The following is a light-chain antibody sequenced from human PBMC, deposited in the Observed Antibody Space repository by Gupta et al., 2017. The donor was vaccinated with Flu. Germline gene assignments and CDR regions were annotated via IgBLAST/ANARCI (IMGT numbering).Light chain of an antibody. CDR2: KAS. V-gene: IGKV1-5*03. CDR1: QSVSIW. J-gene: IGKJ1*01. Sequence: DIQMTQSPPTLSASVGDRVSITCRASQSVSIWLAWYQQKPGKAPKLLIYKASTLQSGVPSRFSGSGSETEFTLTISSLQPDDFATYYCQQYGSYLTFGQGTKVEIK. CDR3: QQYGSYLT.